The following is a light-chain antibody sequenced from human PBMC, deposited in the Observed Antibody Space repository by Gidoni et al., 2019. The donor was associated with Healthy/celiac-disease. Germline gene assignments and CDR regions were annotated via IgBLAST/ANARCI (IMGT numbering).Light chain of an antibody. CDR1: QSVSSSY. Sequence: EIVLTQSPGTLSLSPGERATLSCRASQSVSSSYLAWYQQQPVQAPRLLIYGASSRATGIPDRFSGSGSGTDFTLTISRLEPEAFAVYYCQQYGSSPRVTFGQGTRLEIK. CDR3: QQYGSSPRVT. CDR2: GAS. J-gene: IGKJ5*01. V-gene: IGKV3-20*01.